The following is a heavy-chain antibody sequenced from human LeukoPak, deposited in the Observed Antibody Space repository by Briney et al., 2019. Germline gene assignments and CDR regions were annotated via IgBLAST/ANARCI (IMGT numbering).Heavy chain of an antibody. CDR1: GGSISSGNYY. D-gene: IGHD1-14*01. Sequence: SQTLSLTCTVSGGSISSGNYYWSWIRQPPGKGLEWIGYIYYSGTTYYNPSLKSRVTISVDTSKNQFSLKLSSVIAADTAVYYCARVNRDLLGMDVWGQGTTVTVSS. CDR3: ARVNRDLLGMDV. J-gene: IGHJ6*02. V-gene: IGHV4-30-4*01. CDR2: IYYSGTT.